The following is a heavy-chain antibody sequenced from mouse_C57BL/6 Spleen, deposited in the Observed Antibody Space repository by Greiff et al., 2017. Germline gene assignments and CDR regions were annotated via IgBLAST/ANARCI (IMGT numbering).Heavy chain of an antibody. V-gene: IGHV1-69*01. D-gene: IGHD2-1*01. Sequence: QVQLQQPGAELVMPGASVKLSCKASGYTFTSYWMHWVKQRPGQGLEWIGEIDPSDSYTNYNQKFKGKSTLTVDKSSSTAYMQLSSLTSEDSAVYYCARRDGNYVPDYWGQGTTLTVSS. J-gene: IGHJ2*01. CDR1: GYTFTSYW. CDR2: IDPSDSYT. CDR3: ARRDGNYVPDY.